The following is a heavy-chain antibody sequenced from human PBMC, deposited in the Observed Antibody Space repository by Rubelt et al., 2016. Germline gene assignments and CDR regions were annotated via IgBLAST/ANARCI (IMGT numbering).Heavy chain of an antibody. CDR1: GGSFSGYY. CDR2: INHSGST. CDR3: ARSRGLTTVTKRGWFGP. D-gene: IGHD4-17*01. V-gene: IGHV4-34*01. Sequence: QVQLQQWGAGLLKPSETLSLTCAVYGGSFSGYYWSWIRQPPGKGLEWIGEINHSGSTNYNPSLKSRVTISVDTSKNQFSLKLSSVTAADTAVYYCARSRGLTTVTKRGWFGPWGQGTLVTVSS. J-gene: IGHJ5*02.